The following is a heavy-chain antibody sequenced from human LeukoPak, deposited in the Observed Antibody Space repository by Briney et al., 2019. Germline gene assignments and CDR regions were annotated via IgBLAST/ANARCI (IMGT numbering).Heavy chain of an antibody. J-gene: IGHJ6*04. D-gene: IGHD6-13*01. V-gene: IGHV3-21*01. CDR2: ISSSSYI. CDR1: GFTFSSYS. Sequence: GGSLRLSCAASGFTFSSYSMNWVRQAPGKGLEWVSSISSSSYIYYADSVKGRFTISRDNAKNSLYLQMNSLRAEDTAVYYCASRGDSSSWYTAYSMDVWGKGTTVTVSS. CDR3: ASRGDSSSWYTAYSMDV.